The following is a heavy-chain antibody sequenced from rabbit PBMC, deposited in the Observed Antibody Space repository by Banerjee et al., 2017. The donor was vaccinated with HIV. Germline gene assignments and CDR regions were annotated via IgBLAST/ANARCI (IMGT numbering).Heavy chain of an antibody. V-gene: IGHV1S40*01. J-gene: IGHJ4*01. D-gene: IGHD6-1*01. CDR1: GFSFSSGYY. CDR2: IYTGSGTT. CDR3: ARGRAGYDDDVGYDFIWFFFNL. Sequence: QSLEESGGDLVKPGASLALTCTASGFSFSSGYYMCWVRQAPGKGLEWIGCIYTGSGTTYYANWEKGRFTISKTSSTAMTVQMTSLAAADTATYFCARGRAGYDDDVGYDFIWFFFNLWGPGTLVTVS.